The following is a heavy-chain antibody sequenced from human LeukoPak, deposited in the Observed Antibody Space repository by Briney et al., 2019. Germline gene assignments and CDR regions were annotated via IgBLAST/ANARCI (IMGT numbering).Heavy chain of an antibody. V-gene: IGHV4-59*01. CDR1: GGSISSYY. D-gene: IGHD1-26*01. Sequence: SETLSLTCTVSGGSISSYYWSWVRQSPGKGLEWIGYIYYSGITNYNPSLKNRGTISVDTSKNQFSLELRSVTAADTAVYYCAREVGATHYWGQGTLVTVSS. J-gene: IGHJ4*02. CDR3: AREVGATHY. CDR2: IYYSGIT.